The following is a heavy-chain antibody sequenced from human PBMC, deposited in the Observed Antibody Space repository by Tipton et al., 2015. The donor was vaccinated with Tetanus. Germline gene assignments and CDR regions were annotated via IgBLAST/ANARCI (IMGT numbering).Heavy chain of an antibody. D-gene: IGHD1-1*01. J-gene: IGHJ4*02. CDR2: FSYSGRT. CDR1: GGSVRSGDYS. Sequence: TLSLTCTVSGGSVRSGDYSWNWIRQPPGKGLEWLASFSYSGRTNSNYSLKSRITISQDTSKNQFSLRLTSGTPSDTAVYYCARANNEVPKKGPFDSWGQGSLVIASS. CDR3: ARANNEVPKKGPFDS. V-gene: IGHV4-61*08.